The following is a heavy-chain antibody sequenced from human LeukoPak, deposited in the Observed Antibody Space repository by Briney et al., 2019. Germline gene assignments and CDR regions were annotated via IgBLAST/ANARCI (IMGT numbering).Heavy chain of an antibody. V-gene: IGHV4-59*01. CDR2: IYYSGST. D-gene: IGHD3-22*01. CDR1: GGSISSYY. CDR3: ASINYYDSSGYYLWH. J-gene: IGHJ1*01. Sequence: RTSETLSLTCTVSGGSISSYYWSWIRQPPGKGLEWIGYIYYSGSTNYNPSLKSRVTISVDTSKNQFSLKLSSVTAADTAVYYCASINYYDSSGYYLWHWGQGTLVTVSS.